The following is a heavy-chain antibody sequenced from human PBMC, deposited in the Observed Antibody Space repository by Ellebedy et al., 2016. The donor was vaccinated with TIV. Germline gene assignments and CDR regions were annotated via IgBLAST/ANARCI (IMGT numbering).Heavy chain of an antibody. CDR1: GGTFSSYA. J-gene: IGHJ4*02. D-gene: IGHD3-10*01. Sequence: SVKVSCXASGGTFSSYAISWVRQAPGQGLEWMGGIIPIFGTANYAQKFQGRVTITADESTSTAYMELSSLRSEDTAVYYCARMEDVTMVRGVIITSGLDYWGQGTLVTVSS. CDR2: IIPIFGTA. V-gene: IGHV1-69*13. CDR3: ARMEDVTMVRGVIITSGLDY.